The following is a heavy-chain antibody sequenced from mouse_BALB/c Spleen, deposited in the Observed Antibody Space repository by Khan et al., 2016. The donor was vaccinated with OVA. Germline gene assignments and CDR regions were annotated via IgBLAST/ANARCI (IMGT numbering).Heavy chain of an antibody. CDR1: GYTFTDFA. J-gene: IGHJ3*01. Sequence: QVQLQQSGAELVRPGVSVKISCKGSGYTFTDFAMHWVKQSHAKSLEWIGVISTYYGDANYNQNFKGKATMTVDKSSSTAYMELARLTSEDSAIYYCERESVHYRFAYWGQGTLITVSA. V-gene: IGHV1S137*01. D-gene: IGHD1-1*01. CDR3: ERESVHYRFAY. CDR2: ISTYYGDA.